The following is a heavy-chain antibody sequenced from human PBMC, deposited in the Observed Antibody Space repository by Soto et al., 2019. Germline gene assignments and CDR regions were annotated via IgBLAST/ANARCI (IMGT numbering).Heavy chain of an antibody. J-gene: IGHJ6*02. D-gene: IGHD3-10*01. CDR3: ATGVWFGSGGRGSPLQRYYYYGMDV. CDR2: INPEDGET. V-gene: IGHV1-3*01. CDR1: GYTFTSYA. Sequence: ASVKVSCKASGYTFTSYAMHWVRQAPGQRLEWMGWINPEDGETNYAQKFQGRVTMTEDTSTDTAYMELSSLRSEDTAVYYCATGVWFGSGGRGSPLQRYYYYGMDVWGQGTTVTVSS.